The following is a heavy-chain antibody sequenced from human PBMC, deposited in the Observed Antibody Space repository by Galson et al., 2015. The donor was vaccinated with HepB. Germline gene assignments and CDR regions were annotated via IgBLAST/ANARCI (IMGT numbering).Heavy chain of an antibody. CDR3: ARAVYYRFDY. V-gene: IGHV3-74*01. J-gene: IGHJ4*02. Sequence: SLRLSCATSGFSFSSFWMHWVRQAPGEGLVWVSRMNSDGSTIDYADSVRGRFTISRYNTKNTLYLQMNSLRAEDTAVYYCARAVYYRFDYWGQGTLVTVSS. CDR1: GFSFSSFW. CDR2: MNSDGSTI. D-gene: IGHD2-8*01.